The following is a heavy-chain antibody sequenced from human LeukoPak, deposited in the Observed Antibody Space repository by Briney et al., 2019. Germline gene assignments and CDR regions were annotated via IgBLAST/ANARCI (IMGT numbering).Heavy chain of an antibody. D-gene: IGHD2-15*01. CDR2: ISYDGSNK. V-gene: IGHV3-30*03. CDR3: ATDINTHIRGWY. J-gene: IGHJ4*02. CDR1: GFTFSSND. Sequence: GGSLRLSCAASGFTFSSNDIHWVRQAPGKGLEWVAFISYDGSNKYYADSVKGRFTISRDNSKNTVYVQMNSLRAEDTAVYYCATDINTHIRGWYWGQGSLVTVSS.